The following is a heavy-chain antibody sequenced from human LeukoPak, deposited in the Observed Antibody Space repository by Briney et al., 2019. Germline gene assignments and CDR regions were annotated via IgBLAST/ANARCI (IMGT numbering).Heavy chain of an antibody. CDR1: GFTFSSYG. CDR2: IRYDGSNK. V-gene: IGHV3-30*02. CDR3: AKVSGSAWLATYYYYYMDV. Sequence: SGGSLRLPCAVSGFTFSSYGMHWVRQAPGKGLEWVAFIRYDGSNKYYADSVKGRFTISRDNSKNTLYLQMNSLRAEDTAVYYCAKVSGSAWLATYYYYYMDVWGKGTTVTISS. J-gene: IGHJ6*03. D-gene: IGHD6-19*01.